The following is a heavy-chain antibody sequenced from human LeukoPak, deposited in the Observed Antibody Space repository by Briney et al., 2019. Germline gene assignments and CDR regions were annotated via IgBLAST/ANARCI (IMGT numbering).Heavy chain of an antibody. CDR2: ISETGRST. CDR3: AKDRGYSYGISEY. D-gene: IGHD5-18*01. CDR1: GFTFSTFA. J-gene: IGHJ4*02. Sequence: PGGSLRLSCVASGFTFSTFAMNWVRQAPGKGLEWVSTISETGRSTYYADSVKGQFTISRDNSKNTLYPQMNSLRAEDTAVYYCAKDRGYSYGISEYWGQGTLVTVSS. V-gene: IGHV3-23*01.